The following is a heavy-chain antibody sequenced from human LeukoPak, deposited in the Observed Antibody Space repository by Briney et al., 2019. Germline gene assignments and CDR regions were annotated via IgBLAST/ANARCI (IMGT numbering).Heavy chain of an antibody. CDR1: GGSISSGSYY. CDR3: ARGDSIPVAGYFFDY. J-gene: IGHJ4*02. CDR2: IHYSGST. V-gene: IGHV4-61*01. Sequence: SETLSLTRTVSGGSISSGSYYWSWIRQPPGKGLEWIGYIHYSGSTNYNPSLKSRVTISVDTSKNQFSLKLRSVTAADTAVYYCARGDSIPVAGYFFDYWGQGTLVTVSS. D-gene: IGHD6-19*01.